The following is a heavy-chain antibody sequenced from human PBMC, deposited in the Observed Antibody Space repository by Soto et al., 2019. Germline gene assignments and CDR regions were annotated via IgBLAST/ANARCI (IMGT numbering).Heavy chain of an antibody. CDR3: ASRYDYGSGSYYPLDY. D-gene: IGHD3-10*01. CDR2: ISSSSSYT. Sequence: GGSLRLSCAASGFTFSDYYMSWIRQAPGKGLEWVSYISSSSSYTNYADSVKGRFTISRDNAKNSLYLQMNSLRAEDTAVYYCASRYDYGSGSYYPLDYWGQGTLVTVSS. V-gene: IGHV3-11*06. J-gene: IGHJ4*02. CDR1: GFTFSDYY.